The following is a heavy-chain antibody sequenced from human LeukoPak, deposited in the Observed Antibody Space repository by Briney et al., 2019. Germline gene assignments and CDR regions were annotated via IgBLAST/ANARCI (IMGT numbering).Heavy chain of an antibody. V-gene: IGHV4-39*07. CDR1: GGSISSSSYY. D-gene: IGHD1-26*01. Sequence: SETLSLTCTVSGGSISSSSYYWGWIRQPPGKGLEWIGSIYYSGSTYYNPSLKSRVTISVDTSKNQFSLKLSSVTAADTAVYYCARGSYYSGTYVYDNWGQGTLVTVSS. CDR2: IYYSGST. CDR3: ARGSYYSGTYVYDN. J-gene: IGHJ4*02.